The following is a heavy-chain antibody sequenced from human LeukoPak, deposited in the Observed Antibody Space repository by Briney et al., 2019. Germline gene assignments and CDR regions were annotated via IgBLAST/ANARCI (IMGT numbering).Heavy chain of an antibody. Sequence: SETLSLTCTVSGGSISSYYWSWIRQPPGKGLEWIGYIYYSGSTNYNPSLKSRVTISVDTSKNQFSLKLSSVTAAATAVYYCARLKIHDYGDYLDYWGQGTLVTVSS. CDR2: IYYSGST. V-gene: IGHV4-59*08. D-gene: IGHD4-17*01. CDR3: ARLKIHDYGDYLDY. J-gene: IGHJ4*02. CDR1: GGSISSYY.